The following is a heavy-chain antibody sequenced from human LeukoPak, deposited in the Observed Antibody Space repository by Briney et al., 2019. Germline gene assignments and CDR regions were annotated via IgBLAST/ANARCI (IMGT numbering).Heavy chain of an antibody. V-gene: IGHV3-48*01. Sequence: GGSLRLSCAASGFTFSDYSMNWVRQAPGKGLEWISYIGIDSGNTNYADSVKGRFTISRDNSKNTLFLHMNNLTADDTALYYCAKEGITGADSWGQGTLVSVSS. CDR1: GFTFSDYS. J-gene: IGHJ4*02. CDR3: AKEGITGADS. CDR2: IGIDSGNT.